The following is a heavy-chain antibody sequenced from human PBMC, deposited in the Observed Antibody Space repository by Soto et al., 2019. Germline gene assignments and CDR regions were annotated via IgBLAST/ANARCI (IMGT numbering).Heavy chain of an antibody. CDR1: GVSFSTYY. Sequence: PSETLSLTCVVSGVSFSTYYYSWIRQSPGKGLEWIGEINHNGNNNYSPSLKSRVTMSLDTSKNQFSLKLTSVTAADTAVYYCARGGSNDWQVAFDIWGQGTMVTVSS. D-gene: IGHD3-9*01. V-gene: IGHV4-34*01. CDR2: INHNGNN. J-gene: IGHJ3*02. CDR3: ARGGSNDWQVAFDI.